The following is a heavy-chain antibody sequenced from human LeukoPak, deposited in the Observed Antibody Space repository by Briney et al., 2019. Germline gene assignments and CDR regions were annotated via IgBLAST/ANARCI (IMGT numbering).Heavy chain of an antibody. V-gene: IGHV4-34*01. D-gene: IGHD3-16*01. J-gene: IGHJ3*02. CDR2: INRSGST. CDR1: GGSFSDNY. Sequence: TSETLSLTCAVYGGSFSDNYWNWIRQPPGKGLEWIGQINRSGSTNYNPSLKSRVTISVDTSKNQFYLKLSPVTAADTAVYYCVRVGLSAFDIWGQGTMVTVSS. CDR3: VRVGLSAFDI.